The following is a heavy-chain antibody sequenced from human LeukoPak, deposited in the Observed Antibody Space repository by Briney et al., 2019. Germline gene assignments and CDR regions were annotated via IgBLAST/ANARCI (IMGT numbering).Heavy chain of an antibody. J-gene: IGHJ4*02. CDR3: AKDMNSYGSGSSYNPWGPFDS. CDR2: IAWNSGNT. D-gene: IGHD3-10*01. CDR1: GFTFDNYG. V-gene: IGHV3-9*01. Sequence: GRSLRLSCAASGFTFDNYGMHWVRHAPGKGLEWVSGIAWNSGNTGFADSVKGRFTISRDNAENSLYLQMNSLTPEDTAFYFCAKDMNSYGSGSSYNPWGPFDSWGQGTLVTVSS.